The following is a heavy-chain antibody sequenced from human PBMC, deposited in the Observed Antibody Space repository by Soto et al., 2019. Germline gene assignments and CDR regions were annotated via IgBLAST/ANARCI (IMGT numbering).Heavy chain of an antibody. CDR2: IRRKANSYTT. V-gene: IGHV3-72*01. Sequence: EVQLVESGGGLVQPGGSLRLSCAASGLIFSDYHMDWVRQAPGKGLEWVGRIRRKANSYTTEYAASVKGRFTISRADSKNSLYLQMNSLKSEDTAEYYCAMLGGWSGGSSGMDVWGQGTTVTVSS. J-gene: IGHJ6*02. CDR3: AMLGGWSGGSSGMDV. CDR1: GLIFSDYH. D-gene: IGHD6-19*01.